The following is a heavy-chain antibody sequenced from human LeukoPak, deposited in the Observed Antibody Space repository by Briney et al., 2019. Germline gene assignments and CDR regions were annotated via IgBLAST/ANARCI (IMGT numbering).Heavy chain of an antibody. D-gene: IGHD6-13*01. CDR3: TTDSDSSSWYEGVYYFDY. V-gene: IGHV3-15*01. CDR1: GLTVSNHW. CDR2: IKSKTDGGTT. J-gene: IGHJ4*02. Sequence: PGGSLRLSCVASGLTVSNHWMSWVRQAPGKGLEWVGRIKSKTDGGTTDYAAPVKGRFTISRDDSKNTLYLQMNSLKTEDTAVYYCTTDSDSSSWYEGVYYFDYWGQGTLVTVSS.